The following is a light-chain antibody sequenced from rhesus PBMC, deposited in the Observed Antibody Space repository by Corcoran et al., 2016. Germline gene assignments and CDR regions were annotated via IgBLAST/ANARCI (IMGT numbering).Light chain of an antibody. CDR3: LQHKTYPLT. CDR1: QDIGSF. CDR2: AAS. Sequence: DIQMTQSPTSLSASVGDTVTITCRASQDIGSFLNWFQQKPGKAPNLLISAASSLEGGAPSRFIGSGSGTYFTLSISSLQPEDFAVYYCLQHKTYPLTFGGGTKVEL. V-gene: IGKV1-28*02. J-gene: IGKJ4*01.